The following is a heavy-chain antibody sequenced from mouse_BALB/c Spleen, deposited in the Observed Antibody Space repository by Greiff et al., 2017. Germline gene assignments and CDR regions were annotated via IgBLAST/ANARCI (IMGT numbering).Heavy chain of an antibody. V-gene: IGHV2-4-1*01. J-gene: IGHJ2*01. CDR1: GFSSTSNG. CDR2: IWSGGST. Sequence: QVQLKVSGPGLVQPSQSLSTTCTASGFSSTSNGVHWVRQSPGKGLEWLGVIWSGGSTDYNAAFISRLSISKDNSKSPVFFKMNSLQADDTAIYYCARNPRLVNFDYWGQGTTVTVSS. CDR3: ARNPRLVNFDY.